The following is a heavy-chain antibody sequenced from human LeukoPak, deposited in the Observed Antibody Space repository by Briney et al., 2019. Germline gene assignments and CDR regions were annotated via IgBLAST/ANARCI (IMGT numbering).Heavy chain of an antibody. Sequence: PGGSLRLSCAASGFTFSSYAMSWVRQAPRKGLEWVSAISGSGGSTYYADSVKGRFTISRDNSKNTLYLQMNSLRAEGTAAYYCACSSSWFHYYYCYYMDVWGKGTTVTVSS. CDR3: ACSSSWFHYYYCYYMDV. CDR1: GFTFSSYA. CDR2: ISGSGGST. V-gene: IGHV3-23*01. J-gene: IGHJ6*03. D-gene: IGHD6-13*01.